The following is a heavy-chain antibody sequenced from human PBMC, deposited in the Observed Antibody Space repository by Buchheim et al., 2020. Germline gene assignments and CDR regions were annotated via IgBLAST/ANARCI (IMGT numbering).Heavy chain of an antibody. CDR3: ASGRDALRYFDWLS. Sequence: QVQLQESGPGLVKPSETLSLTCTVSGGSISSYYWSWIRQPPGKGLEWIGYIYYSGSTNYNPSLKSRVTISVDTSKNQFSLKLSSVTAADTAVYYRASGRDALRYFDWLSWGQGTL. D-gene: IGHD3-9*01. V-gene: IGHV4-59*08. J-gene: IGHJ4*02. CDR1: GGSISSYY. CDR2: IYYSGST.